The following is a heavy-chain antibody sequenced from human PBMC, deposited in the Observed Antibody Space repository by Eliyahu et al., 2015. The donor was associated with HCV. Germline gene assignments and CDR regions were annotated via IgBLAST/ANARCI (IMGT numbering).Heavy chain of an antibody. CDR2: IXPIFGTA. CDR3: ARGKTSFDY. Sequence: QSSAEIKKTGSSVKDSCKASGGTFSSXAISWVRQAPGQGLXWMGGIXPIFGTANYAQKFQGRVTITADKSTSTAYMELSSLRSEDTAVYYCARGKTSFDYWGQGTLVTVSS. V-gene: IGHV1-69*06. J-gene: IGHJ4*02. CDR1: GGTFSSXA. D-gene: IGHD2-2*01.